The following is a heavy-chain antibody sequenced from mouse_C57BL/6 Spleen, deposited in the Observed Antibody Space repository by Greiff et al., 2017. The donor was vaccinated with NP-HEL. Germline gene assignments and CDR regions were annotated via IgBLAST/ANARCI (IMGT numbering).Heavy chain of an antibody. CDR2: ISYDGSN. V-gene: IGHV3-6*01. Sequence: EVKLQESGPGLVKPSQSLSLTCSVTGYSITSGYYWNWIRQFPGNKLEWMGYISYDGSNNYNPSLKNRISITRDTSKNQFFLKLNSVTTEDTATYYCAREEAMDYWGQGTSVTVSS. CDR1: GYSITSGYY. J-gene: IGHJ4*01. CDR3: AREEAMDY.